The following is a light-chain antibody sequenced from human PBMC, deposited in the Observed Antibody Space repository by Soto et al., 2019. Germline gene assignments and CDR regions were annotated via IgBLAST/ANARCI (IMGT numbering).Light chain of an antibody. CDR1: QSISSW. Sequence: DIQMTQSPSTLSASVGDRVTITCRASQSISSWLAWYQQKPGKAPKLLIYDASSLESGVPSRFSGSGSGTEFTLTISSLQPDDFGTYYCQHCYSTPRTFGQGTKVDIK. CDR3: QHCYSTPRT. J-gene: IGKJ1*01. V-gene: IGKV1-5*01. CDR2: DAS.